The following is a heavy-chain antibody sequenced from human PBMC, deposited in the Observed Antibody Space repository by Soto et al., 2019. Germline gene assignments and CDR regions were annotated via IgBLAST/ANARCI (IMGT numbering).Heavy chain of an antibody. CDR1: GFTFSNAW. Sequence: GGSLRLSCAASGFTFSNAWMSWVRQAPGKGLEWVGRIKSKTDGGTTDYAAPVKGRFTISRDDSKNTLYLQMNSLKTEDTAVYYCTTDHRYGDGTDYWGQGTLVTVSS. CDR2: IKSKTDGGTT. J-gene: IGHJ4*02. CDR3: TTDHRYGDGTDY. D-gene: IGHD4-17*01. V-gene: IGHV3-15*01.